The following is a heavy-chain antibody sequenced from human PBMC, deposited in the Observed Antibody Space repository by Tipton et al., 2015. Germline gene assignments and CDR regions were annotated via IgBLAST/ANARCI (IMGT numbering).Heavy chain of an antibody. CDR2: IYYSGST. CDR3: ARHRLTGSYYDAFDI. J-gene: IGHJ3*02. Sequence: TLSLTCTVSGGSISSSSYYWGWIRQPPGKGLEWIGSIYYSGSTHYNPSLKSRVAISVDTSKNHFSLKLSSVTAADTAVYYCARHRLTGSYYDAFDIWGQGTMVTVSS. CDR1: GGSISSSSYY. D-gene: IGHD1-26*01. V-gene: IGHV4-39*01.